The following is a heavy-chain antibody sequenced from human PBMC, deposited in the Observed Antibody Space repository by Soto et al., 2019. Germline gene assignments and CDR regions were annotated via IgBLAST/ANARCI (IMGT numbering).Heavy chain of an antibody. J-gene: IGHJ6*02. V-gene: IGHV1-69*12. Sequence: QVQLVQSGAEVKKPGSSVKVSCKASGGTFSSYAISWVRQAPGQGLEWMGGIIPMFGTADYAQKFQGRVTIPGDESTSTAYMELSSLRSEDTAVYYCASHYYDSSGYNYYCGMDVWGQGTTVTVSS. CDR3: ASHYYDSSGYNYYCGMDV. CDR1: GGTFSSYA. D-gene: IGHD3-22*01. CDR2: IIPMFGTA.